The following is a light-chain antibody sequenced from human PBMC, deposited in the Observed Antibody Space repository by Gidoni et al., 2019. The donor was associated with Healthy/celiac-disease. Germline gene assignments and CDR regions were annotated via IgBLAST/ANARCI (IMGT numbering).Light chain of an antibody. Sequence: EIVLTQSPGTLSLSQGERATLACRASQSVSSSYLAWYQQKPGQAPRLLIYGASSRATGSPDRFSGSGSGTDFTRTISRLEPEDFAVYYCQQYGSSLGQGTKVEIK. CDR1: QSVSSSY. CDR2: GAS. CDR3: QQYGSS. J-gene: IGKJ1*01. V-gene: IGKV3-20*01.